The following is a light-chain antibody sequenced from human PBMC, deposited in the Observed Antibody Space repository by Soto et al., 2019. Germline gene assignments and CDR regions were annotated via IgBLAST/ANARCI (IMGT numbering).Light chain of an antibody. J-gene: IGLJ1*01. Sequence: QSVLTQPASVSGSPGQSITISCTGTSSDVGYYNYVSWYQQHPGKAPKLMLYEVNIRPSGVSNRFSGSKSGNTASLSISGLQAEDEADYYCSSYTSRNTLLYVFGTGTKVTVL. CDR1: SSDVGYYNY. CDR2: EVN. V-gene: IGLV2-14*01. CDR3: SSYTSRNTLLYV.